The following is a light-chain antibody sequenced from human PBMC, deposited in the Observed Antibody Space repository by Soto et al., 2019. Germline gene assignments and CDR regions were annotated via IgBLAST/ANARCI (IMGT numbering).Light chain of an antibody. CDR1: ETVYTSS. CDR2: SAS. CDR3: HQYGSSPLT. Sequence: EIVRTQSPGTLSLSPGETATLSCRASETVYTSSLGWYQQKPGRSPSLLIYSASRRATGIPDRFDASGSAKYFTITISRLEPEDFAVYYCHQYGSSPLTFGGGTKVEI. V-gene: IGKV3-20*01. J-gene: IGKJ4*01.